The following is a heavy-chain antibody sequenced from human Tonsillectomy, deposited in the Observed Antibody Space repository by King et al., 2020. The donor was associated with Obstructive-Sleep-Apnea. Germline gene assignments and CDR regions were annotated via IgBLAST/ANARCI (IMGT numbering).Heavy chain of an antibody. CDR1: GYSFTSYA. Sequence: VQLVQSGADVKRPGASVKVSCKASGYSFTSYAFHWVRQAPGQRLEWMGWINAGNGHTKYSQKFQGRVTITRDTSAKIAYMELNSLKSEDTAVYYCARSWQVHGNLFDRWGQGTLVTVSS. J-gene: IGHJ5*02. D-gene: IGHD6-19*01. V-gene: IGHV1-3*01. CDR2: INAGNGHT. CDR3: ARSWQVHGNLFDR.